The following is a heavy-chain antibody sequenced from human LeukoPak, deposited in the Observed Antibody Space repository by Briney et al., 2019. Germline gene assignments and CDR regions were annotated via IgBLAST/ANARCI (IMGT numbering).Heavy chain of an antibody. CDR1: GGSFSGYY. J-gene: IGHJ4*02. D-gene: IGHD4-17*01. V-gene: IGHV4-34*01. Sequence: SETLSLTCAVYGGSFSGYYWSWIRQPPGKGLEWIGEINHSGSTNYNPSLKSRVTISVDTSKNQFSLKLSSVTAADTAVYYCARSLQRTVTTPDAPDYWGQGTLVTVSS. CDR3: ARSLQRTVTTPDAPDY. CDR2: INHSGST.